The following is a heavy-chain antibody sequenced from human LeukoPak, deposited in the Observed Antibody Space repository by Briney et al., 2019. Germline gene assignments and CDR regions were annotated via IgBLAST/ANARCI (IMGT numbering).Heavy chain of an antibody. J-gene: IGHJ4*02. CDR2: TYYSGNT. CDR3: ARVFHDSSGYPLDY. V-gene: IGHV4-59*01. D-gene: IGHD3-22*01. Sequence: SETLSLTCTVAGDSITNYYWSWIRQPPGKGLEWIGYTYYSGNTNYNPSLKSRVTISVDTSKYQFSLKVSSVTAADTAVYYCARVFHDSSGYPLDYWGQGTLVTVSS. CDR1: GDSITNYY.